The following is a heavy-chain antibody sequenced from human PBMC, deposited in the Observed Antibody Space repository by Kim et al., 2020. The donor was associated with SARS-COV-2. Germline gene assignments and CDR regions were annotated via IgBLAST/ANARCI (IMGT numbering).Heavy chain of an antibody. D-gene: IGHD3-22*01. V-gene: IGHV3-33*08. J-gene: IGHJ4*02. CDR2: IWYGGSNK. CDR3: AREVAYYDSSSLDY. Sequence: GGSLRLSCAASGFTFSSYGMHWVRQAPGKGLEWVAVIWYGGSNKYYADSVKGRFTISRDNSNNTLYLQMNSLRAEDTAVYYCAREVAYYDSSSLDYWGQGTLVTVSS. CDR1: GFTFSSYG.